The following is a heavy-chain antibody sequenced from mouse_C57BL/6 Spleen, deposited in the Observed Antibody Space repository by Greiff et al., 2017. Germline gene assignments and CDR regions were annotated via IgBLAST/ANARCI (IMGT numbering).Heavy chain of an antibody. CDR3: ARSYYGSSYYFDY. CDR2: IYPRSGNT. CDR1: GYTFTSYG. Sequence: VQLQQSGAELARPGASVKLSCKASGYTFTSYGISWVKQRPGQGLEWIGEIYPRSGNTYYNEKFKGKATLTADKSSSTAYMELRSLTSEDSAVYFCARSYYGSSYYFDYWGQGTTLTVSS. V-gene: IGHV1-81*01. D-gene: IGHD1-1*01. J-gene: IGHJ2*01.